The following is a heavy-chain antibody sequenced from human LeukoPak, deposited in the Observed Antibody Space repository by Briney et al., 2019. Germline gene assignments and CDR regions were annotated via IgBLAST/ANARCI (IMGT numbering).Heavy chain of an antibody. D-gene: IGHD5-18*01. CDR1: GFTFSDYS. Sequence: GGSLGLSCTASGFTFSDYSMSWVRQAPGKGLEWVSSISSSSSYIYYADSMKGRFTISRDNAKNSLYLQMNSLRAEDTAVYYCAHSSGYAYGLDYWGQGTLVTVSS. J-gene: IGHJ4*02. CDR2: ISSSSSYI. CDR3: AHSSGYAYGLDY. V-gene: IGHV3-21*01.